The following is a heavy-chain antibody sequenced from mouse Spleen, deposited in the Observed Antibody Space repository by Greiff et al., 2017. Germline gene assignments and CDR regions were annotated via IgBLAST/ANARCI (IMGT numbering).Heavy chain of an antibody. CDR2: IYPGDGDT. CDR1: GYAFSSYW. J-gene: IGHJ1*01. CDR3: ARNYDDGWYFDV. V-gene: IGHV1-80*01. Sequence: VQLQQSGAELVKPGASVKISCKASGYAFSSYWMNWVKQRPGKGLEWIGQIYPGDGDTNYNGKFKGKATLTADKSSSTAYMQLSSLTSEDSAVYFCARNYDDGWYFDVWGAGTTVTVSS. D-gene: IGHD2-4*01.